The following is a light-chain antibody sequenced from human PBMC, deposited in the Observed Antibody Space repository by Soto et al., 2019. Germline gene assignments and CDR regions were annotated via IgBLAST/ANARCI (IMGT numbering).Light chain of an antibody. J-gene: IGKJ3*01. CDR1: QSVSSSY. V-gene: IGKV3-20*01. CDR3: QQYGSSLFT. CDR2: GAS. Sequence: IVLTQSPGTLSLSPGERATLSCRASQSVSSSYLAWYQQKPGQAPRLLIYGASSRATGIPDRFSGSGSGTDFTLTISRLEPEDFVVYYCQQYGSSLFTFGPGTKVDIK.